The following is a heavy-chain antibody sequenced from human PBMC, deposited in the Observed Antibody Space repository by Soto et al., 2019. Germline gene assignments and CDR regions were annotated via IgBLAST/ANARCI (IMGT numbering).Heavy chain of an antibody. CDR3: ARPRITMIVVGSFDY. D-gene: IGHD3-22*01. J-gene: IGHJ4*02. Sequence: VQLVESGGGLVQPGGSLRLSCAASGFTFSSYSMNWVRQAPGKGLEWVSYISSSSSTIYYADSVKGRFTISRDNAKNSLYLQMNSLRDEDTAVYYCARPRITMIVVGSFDYWGQGTLVTVSS. CDR1: GFTFSSYS. CDR2: ISSSSSTI. V-gene: IGHV3-48*02.